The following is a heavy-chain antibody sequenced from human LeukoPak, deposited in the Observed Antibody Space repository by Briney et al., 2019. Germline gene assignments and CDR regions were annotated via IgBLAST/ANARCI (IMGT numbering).Heavy chain of an antibody. CDR3: ARAHPSAFYDVREYYYYMDV. D-gene: IGHD2/OR15-2a*01. J-gene: IGHJ6*03. Sequence: SVKVSCKASGGTFSSYAISWMRQAPGQGLEWMGGIIPIFGTANYAQKFQGRVTITADESTSTAYMELSSLRSEDTAVYYCARAHPSAFYDVREYYYYMDVWGKGTTVTVSS. CDR1: GGTFSSYA. CDR2: IIPIFGTA. V-gene: IGHV1-69*13.